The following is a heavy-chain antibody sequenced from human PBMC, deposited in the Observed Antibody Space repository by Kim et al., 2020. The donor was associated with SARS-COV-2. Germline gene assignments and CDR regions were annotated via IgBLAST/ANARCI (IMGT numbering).Heavy chain of an antibody. Sequence: RFTLSRDNAKNSLYLQMNSLRAEDTAVYYCARGTTYYDFWSGYYTETYFDYWGQGTLVTVSS. D-gene: IGHD3-3*01. CDR3: ARGTTYYDFWSGYYTETYFDY. J-gene: IGHJ4*02. V-gene: IGHV3-48*03.